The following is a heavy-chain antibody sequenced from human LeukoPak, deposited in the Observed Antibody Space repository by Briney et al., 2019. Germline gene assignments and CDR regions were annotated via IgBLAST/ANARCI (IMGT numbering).Heavy chain of an antibody. CDR3: ARDDGAGGPFDY. D-gene: IGHD3-10*01. CDR1: GFTVSTNY. J-gene: IGHJ4*02. Sequence: GGSLRLSCVVSGFTVSTNYMNWVRQAPGKGLEWVSLIQSGGSTYYTDSAKGRFTISRDNSKNTLYLQLNSLRAEDTAVYYCARDDGAGGPFDYWGQGALVTVSS. CDR2: IQSGGST. V-gene: IGHV3-66*01.